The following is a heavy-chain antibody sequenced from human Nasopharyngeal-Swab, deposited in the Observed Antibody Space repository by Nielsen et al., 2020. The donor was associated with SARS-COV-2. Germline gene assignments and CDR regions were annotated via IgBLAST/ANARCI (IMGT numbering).Heavy chain of an antibody. J-gene: IGHJ5*02. D-gene: IGHD1-26*01. CDR2: VISSGST. CDR1: GGSISSGGYY. Sequence: SETLSLTCTVSGGSISSGGYYWSWIRQHPGKGLEWIGYVISSGSTYYSPSLKSRLSISADTSNNQFSLRLSSVTAADTGVYYCARGDIVGATNVWFDPWGQGTLVTVSS. CDR3: ARGDIVGATNVWFDP. V-gene: IGHV4-31*03.